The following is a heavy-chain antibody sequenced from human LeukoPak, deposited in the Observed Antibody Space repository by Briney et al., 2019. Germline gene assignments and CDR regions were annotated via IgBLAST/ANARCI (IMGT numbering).Heavy chain of an antibody. CDR1: GFTFSTYT. D-gene: IGHD1-1*01. CDR3: AGPRGNWYIFDY. Sequence: GGSLRLSCAASGFTFSTYTMNWVRQAPGRGLEWVSSISSSSSYIYYADSMKGRFTISRDNAKNSLYLQTNSLRAEDTAVYYCAGPRGNWYIFDYWGQGTLATVSS. CDR2: ISSSSSYI. V-gene: IGHV3-21*01. J-gene: IGHJ4*02.